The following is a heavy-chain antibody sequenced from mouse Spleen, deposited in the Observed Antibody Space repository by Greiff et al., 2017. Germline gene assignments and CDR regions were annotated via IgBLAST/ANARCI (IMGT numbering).Heavy chain of an antibody. Sequence: VQRVESGPGLVAPSQSLSITCTVSGFSFTSYGVHWVRQPPGKGLEWLGVIWAGGSTNYNSALMSRLSISKDNSKSQVFLKMNSLQTDDTAMYYCASLSLLRSSWFAYWGQGTLVTVSA. CDR1: GFSFTSYG. D-gene: IGHD1-2*01. J-gene: IGHJ3*01. CDR2: IWAGGST. V-gene: IGHV2-9*02. CDR3: ASLSLLRSSWFAY.